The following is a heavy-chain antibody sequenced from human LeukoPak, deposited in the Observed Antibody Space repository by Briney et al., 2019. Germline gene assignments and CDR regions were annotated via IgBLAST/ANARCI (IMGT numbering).Heavy chain of an antibody. CDR1: GYTFTGYY. CDR3: ARDRAPYYYDSSAYYFDY. V-gene: IGHV1-2*02. Sequence: ASVKVSCKASGYTFTGYYMHWVRQAPGQGLEWMGWINPSSGGTNYAQKFQGRVTMTRDTSISTAYMELSRLRSDDTAVYYCARDRAPYYYDSSAYYFDYWGQGTLVTVSS. D-gene: IGHD3-22*01. J-gene: IGHJ4*02. CDR2: INPSSGGT.